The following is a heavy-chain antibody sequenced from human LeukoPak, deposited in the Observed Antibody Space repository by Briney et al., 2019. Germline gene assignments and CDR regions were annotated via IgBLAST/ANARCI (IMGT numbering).Heavy chain of an antibody. D-gene: IGHD3-22*01. Sequence: GESLKICCKCCGYSFTSYWIGGGREMRGKVLEWVGIIYPGDSDTSYSPSFQGQVTISADKSISTAYLQWSSLKASDTAMYYCARVRYYYDSSGYQRYYFDYWGQGTLVTVSS. CDR2: IYPGDSDT. CDR1: GYSFTSYW. CDR3: ARVRYYYDSSGYQRYYFDY. J-gene: IGHJ4*02. V-gene: IGHV5-51*01.